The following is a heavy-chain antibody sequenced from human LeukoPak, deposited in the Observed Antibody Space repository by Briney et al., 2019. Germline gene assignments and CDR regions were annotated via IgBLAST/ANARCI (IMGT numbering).Heavy chain of an antibody. CDR2: INHSGST. D-gene: IGHD3-22*01. Sequence: SETLSLTCAVYGGAFSGYYWSWIRQPPGKGLEWIGEINHSGSTNYNPSLKSRVTISVDTSKNQFSLKLSSVTAADTAVYYRARFYYDSSGYYYVAYWGQGTLVTVSS. V-gene: IGHV4-34*01. CDR3: ARFYYDSSGYYYVAY. J-gene: IGHJ4*02. CDR1: GGAFSGYY.